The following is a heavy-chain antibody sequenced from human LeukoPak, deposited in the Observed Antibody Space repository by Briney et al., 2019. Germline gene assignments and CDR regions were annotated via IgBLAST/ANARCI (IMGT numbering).Heavy chain of an antibody. CDR3: ARLGARWAFDI. J-gene: IGHJ3*02. Sequence: PSETLSLTCAVYGGSFSGYYWSWIRQPPGKGLEWIGEINHSGSTNYNPSLKSRVTISVDTSKNQFSLKLSSVTAADTAVYYCARLGARWAFDIWGQGTMVTVSS. D-gene: IGHD1-26*01. CDR1: GGSFSGYY. V-gene: IGHV4-34*01. CDR2: INHSGST.